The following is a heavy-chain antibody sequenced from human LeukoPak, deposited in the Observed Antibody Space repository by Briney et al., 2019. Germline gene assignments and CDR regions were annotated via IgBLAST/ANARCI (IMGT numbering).Heavy chain of an antibody. CDR3: AXXXXDQYXXXXXDX. Sequence: SETLSLTCTVSGGSIRSHYWSWIRQPPGKGLEWIGYIYYSGSTNYNPSLKSRVTISLDTSKNQFSLKLSSLTAAGTAVYYCAXXXXDQYXXXXXDXXXKXTTVTVXS. CDR2: IYYSGST. CDR1: GGSIRSHY. J-gene: IGHJ6*03. D-gene: IGHD2/OR15-2a*01. V-gene: IGHV4-59*11.